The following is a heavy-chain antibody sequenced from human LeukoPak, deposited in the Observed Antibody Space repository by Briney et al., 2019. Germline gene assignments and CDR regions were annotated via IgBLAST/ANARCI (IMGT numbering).Heavy chain of an antibody. V-gene: IGHV4-59*08. J-gene: IGHJ3*02. CDR1: GGSISSYY. CDR2: IYYSGST. Sequence: SETLSLTCTVSGGSISSYYWSWIRQPPGKGLEWIGYIYYSGSTNYNPSLKSRVTISVDTSKNQFSLKLSSVTAADTAVYYCARSSGGAKPGAFDIWGQGTMVTASS. D-gene: IGHD1-26*01. CDR3: ARSSGGAKPGAFDI.